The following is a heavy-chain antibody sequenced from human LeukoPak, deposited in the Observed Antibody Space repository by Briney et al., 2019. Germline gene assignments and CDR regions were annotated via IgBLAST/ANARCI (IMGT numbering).Heavy chain of an antibody. D-gene: IGHD3-10*01. Sequence: PGGSLRLSCAASGFTFSSYAMSWVRQAPGKGLEWVSAISGSGGSTYYADSVKGRFTISRDNSKNTLYLQMDSLRAEDTAVYYCGAPYYYGSGSYYQHFDYWGQGTLVTVSS. J-gene: IGHJ4*02. CDR1: GFTFSSYA. CDR3: GAPYYYGSGSYYQHFDY. CDR2: ISGSGGST. V-gene: IGHV3-23*01.